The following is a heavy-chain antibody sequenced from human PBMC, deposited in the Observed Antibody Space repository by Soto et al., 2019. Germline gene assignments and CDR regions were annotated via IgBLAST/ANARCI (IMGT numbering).Heavy chain of an antibody. Sequence: QVQLQESGPGLVKPSETLSPTCTVSGGSVSSGSYYWSWIRQPPGKGLEWIGYIYYSGSTNYNPFLKSRVTISVDTSKNQFSLKLSSVTAADTAVYYCAREKSSGPIVVVTHRLGRWFDPWGQGTLVTVSS. D-gene: IGHD2-21*02. CDR1: GGSVSSGSYY. J-gene: IGHJ5*02. CDR3: AREKSSGPIVVVTHRLGRWFDP. CDR2: IYYSGST. V-gene: IGHV4-61*01.